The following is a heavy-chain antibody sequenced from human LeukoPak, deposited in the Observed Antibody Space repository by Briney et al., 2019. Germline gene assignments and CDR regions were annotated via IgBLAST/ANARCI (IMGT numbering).Heavy chain of an antibody. D-gene: IGHD3-10*01. J-gene: IGHJ4*02. Sequence: SGTLSLTCAVHGASLSDYYWTWIRQSPEKGLECIGAIDHRGSANYNPSLESRVTISLDTSKNQFSLNLASVTAADTAVYYCTSLFSASGTFDSWGQGTLVAVSS. CDR1: GASLSDYY. CDR2: IDHRGSA. V-gene: IGHV4-34*01. CDR3: TSLFSASGTFDS.